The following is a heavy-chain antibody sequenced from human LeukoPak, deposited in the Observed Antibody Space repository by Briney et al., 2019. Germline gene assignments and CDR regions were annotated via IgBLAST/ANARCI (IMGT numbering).Heavy chain of an antibody. V-gene: IGHV4-30-4*08. D-gene: IGHD2-2*01. J-gene: IGHJ3*02. CDR1: GGSISSGDYY. CDR2: IYYSGST. CDR3: AREVVVPPDDAFDI. Sequence: SETLSLTCTVSGGSISSGDYYWSWIRQPPGKGLEWIGYIYYSGSTYYHPSLKSRVTISVDTSKNQFSLKLSSVTAADTAVYYCAREVVVPPDDAFDIWGQGTMVTVSS.